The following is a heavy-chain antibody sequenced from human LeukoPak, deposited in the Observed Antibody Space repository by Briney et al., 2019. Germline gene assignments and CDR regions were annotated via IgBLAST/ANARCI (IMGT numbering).Heavy chain of an antibody. CDR1: GGSISSYF. CDR3: ARLYPHLERLRGGFDP. D-gene: IGHD1-1*01. J-gene: IGHJ5*02. Sequence: PSETLSLTCTASGGSISSYFWSWIRQPPGKGLEWIGYIYYSGSANYNPSPKSRVTITVDTSKNQFSLKLSSVTAADTAVYSCARLYPHLERLRGGFDPWGQGTLVTVSS. V-gene: IGHV4-59*08. CDR2: IYYSGSA.